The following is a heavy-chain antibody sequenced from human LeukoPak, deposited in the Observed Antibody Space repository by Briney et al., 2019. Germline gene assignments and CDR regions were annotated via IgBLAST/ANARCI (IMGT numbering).Heavy chain of an antibody. CDR2: INPDGSQG. V-gene: IGHV3-7*01. CDR1: GFTFSNSY. Sequence: PGGSLRLSCEASGFTFSNSYISWVRQAPGKGLEWVAIINPDGSQGSYVDSVKGRFAISRDNALNSLFLQMNSLSAEDTAVYYCARDPAYGALDIWGQGTTVTVSS. CDR3: ARDPAYGALDI. J-gene: IGHJ3*02. D-gene: IGHD2-21*01.